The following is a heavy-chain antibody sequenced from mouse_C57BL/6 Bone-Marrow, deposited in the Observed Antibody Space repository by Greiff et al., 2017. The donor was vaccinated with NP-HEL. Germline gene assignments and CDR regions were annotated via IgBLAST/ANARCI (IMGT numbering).Heavy chain of an antibody. CDR3: ARRGYGTRYWYFDV. Sequence: QVQLKQPGAELVKPGASVKLSCKASGYTFTSYWMQWVKQRPGQGLEWIGEIDPSDSYTNYNQKFKGKATLTVDTSSSTAYMQLSSLTSEDSAVYYGARRGYGTRYWYFDVWGTGTTVTVSS. J-gene: IGHJ1*03. CDR1: GYTFTSYW. CDR2: IDPSDSYT. D-gene: IGHD1-1*01. V-gene: IGHV1-50*01.